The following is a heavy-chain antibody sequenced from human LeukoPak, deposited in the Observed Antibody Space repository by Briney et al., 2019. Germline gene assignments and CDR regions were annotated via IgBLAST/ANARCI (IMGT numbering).Heavy chain of an antibody. Sequence: PGGSLRLSCVASGFTFSTYAMTWVRQAPGKGLEWVSGISGSGGTTFYADSVKGRFTIPRDNSKNTLYLQMNSLRAEDTAVYYCAKDLAPNRDIVVVVAQWGQGTLVTVSS. CDR1: GFTFSTYA. CDR3: AKDLAPNRDIVVVVAQ. J-gene: IGHJ4*02. V-gene: IGHV3-23*01. CDR2: ISGSGGTT. D-gene: IGHD2-15*01.